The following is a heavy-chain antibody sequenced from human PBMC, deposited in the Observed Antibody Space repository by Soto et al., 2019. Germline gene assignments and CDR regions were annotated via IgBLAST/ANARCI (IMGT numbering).Heavy chain of an antibody. D-gene: IGHD3-3*01. V-gene: IGHV3-30*18. CDR3: AKGFENYDFNHYYMDV. CDR1: GFTFSSYG. CDR2: ISYDGSNK. Sequence: QVQLVESGGGVVQPGRSLRLSCAASGFTFSSYGMHWVRQAPGKGLERVAVISYDGSNKYYADSVKGRFTISRDNSKNSLYLQMNSLRAEATAVYYCAKGFENYDFNHYYMDVWGKGTTVTVSS. J-gene: IGHJ6*03.